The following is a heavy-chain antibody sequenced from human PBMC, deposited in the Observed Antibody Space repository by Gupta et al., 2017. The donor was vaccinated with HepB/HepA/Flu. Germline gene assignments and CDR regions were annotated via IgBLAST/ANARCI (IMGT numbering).Heavy chain of an antibody. V-gene: IGHV3-23*01. CDR1: GFTFSNYA. CDR3: AKAPCSGGSCYSGILDS. Sequence: EVQLLESGGGLIQPGGSLRLSCAASGFTFSNYAMSWVRQAPGKGLEWVSTISGSGTTTYYADSVKGRFTISRDNSKNTLYLQMNSLRAEDTAVYYCAKAPCSGGSCYSGILDSWGQGTLVTVSS. CDR2: ISGSGTTT. D-gene: IGHD2-15*01. J-gene: IGHJ4*02.